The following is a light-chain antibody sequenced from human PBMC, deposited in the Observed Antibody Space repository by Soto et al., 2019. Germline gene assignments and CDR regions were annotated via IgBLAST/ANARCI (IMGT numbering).Light chain of an antibody. V-gene: IGKV1-9*01. CDR1: QGISNY. J-gene: IGKJ4*01. CDR2: SAS. Sequence: DIQLTQSPSFLSASVGDRITITCRASQGISNYLAWYQQKPGKAPELLVYSASTLQSGVPSRFSGGGSETEFSLTIGTLQPEDFATYYCLQLFRYPLTFGGGTRWIS. CDR3: LQLFRYPLT.